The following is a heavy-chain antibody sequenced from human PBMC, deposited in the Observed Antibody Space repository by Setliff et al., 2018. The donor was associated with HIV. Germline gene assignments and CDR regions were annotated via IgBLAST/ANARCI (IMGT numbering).Heavy chain of an antibody. CDR1: SDFVSGDDFY. CDR3: AAFLVSPVTTQDY. Sequence: SETLSLTCTVSSDFVSGDDFYWSWIRQAPGRGLEWIGYVYYSGSTYYNPSLKSRVTISVDTSKNQFSLKLTSVTAADTAMYYCAAFLVSPVTTQDYWGQGTPVTVSS. V-gene: IGHV4-30-4*01. CDR2: VYYSGST. J-gene: IGHJ4*02. D-gene: IGHD4-17*01.